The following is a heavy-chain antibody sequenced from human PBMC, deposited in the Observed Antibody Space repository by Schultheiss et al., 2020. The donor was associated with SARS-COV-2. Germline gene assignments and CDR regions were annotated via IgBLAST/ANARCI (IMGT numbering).Heavy chain of an antibody. D-gene: IGHD3-3*01. CDR2: IKQDGSEK. J-gene: IGHJ6*03. CDR1: GFTFSSYW. Sequence: GGSLRLSCAASGFTFSSYWMSWVRQAPGKGLEWVANIKQDGSEKYYVDSVKGRFTISRDNAKNSLYLQMNSLRAEDTAVYYCAREATYYDFYYYYYYMDVWGKGTTVTVSS. V-gene: IGHV3-7*01. CDR3: AREATYYDFYYYYYYMDV.